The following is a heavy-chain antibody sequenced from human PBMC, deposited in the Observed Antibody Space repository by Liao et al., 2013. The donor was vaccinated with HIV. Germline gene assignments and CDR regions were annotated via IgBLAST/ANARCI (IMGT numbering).Heavy chain of an antibody. Sequence: QVQLQQWGAGLLKPSETLSLTCAVYGGSFSGYYWSWIRQPPGKGLEWIGEINHSGSTNYNPSLKSRVTISVDTSKNQFSLKLSSVTAADTAMFYCATINLVRGLGAHAFDIWGQGTVVTVS. CDR1: GGSFSGYY. CDR2: INHSGST. CDR3: ATINLVRGLGAHAFDI. J-gene: IGHJ3*02. D-gene: IGHD3-10*01. V-gene: IGHV4-34*01.